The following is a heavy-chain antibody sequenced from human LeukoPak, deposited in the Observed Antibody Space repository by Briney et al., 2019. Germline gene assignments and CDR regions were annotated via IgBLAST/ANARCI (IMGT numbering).Heavy chain of an antibody. CDR3: AILQLVLGWFDP. CDR1: VDTASSNT. CDR2: IIPIFGTA. Sequence: SVKVSCKAPVDTASSNTIIWVPQAPGQGLEWMGGIIPIFGTANYAQKFQGRVTITTDESTSTAYMELSSLRSEDTAVYYCAILQLVLGWFDPWGQGTLVTVSS. V-gene: IGHV1-69*05. D-gene: IGHD6-13*01. J-gene: IGHJ5*02.